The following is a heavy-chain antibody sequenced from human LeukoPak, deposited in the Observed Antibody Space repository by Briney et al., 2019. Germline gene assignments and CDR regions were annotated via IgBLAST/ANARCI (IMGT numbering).Heavy chain of an antibody. D-gene: IGHD7-27*01. V-gene: IGHV3-48*01. CDR1: GFTFSTYS. CDR3: VRGGRYWGNFDY. J-gene: IGHJ4*02. CDR2: IGSASSTI. Sequence: SGGSLRLSCAASGFTFSTYSMNWVRQAPGKGLEWVSYIGSASSTIYYAVSVKGRFTISRDNAKNSLYLQTNSLRAEDTAVYYCVRGGRYWGNFDYWGQGTLVTVSA.